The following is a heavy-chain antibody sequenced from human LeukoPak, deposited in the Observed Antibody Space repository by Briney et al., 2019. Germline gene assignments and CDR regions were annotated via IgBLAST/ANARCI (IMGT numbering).Heavy chain of an antibody. Sequence: PGGSLRLSCAASGFTFSSYWMTWVRQAPGKGLQWVANIKQDGSEKYYVDSVKGRFPISRDSSKNSVYLQMNSLRTEDTALYYCAKDSEKAAPGTPSYFDYWGQGTLVTVSS. CDR2: IKQDGSEK. V-gene: IGHV3-7*03. D-gene: IGHD6-13*01. J-gene: IGHJ4*02. CDR3: AKDSEKAAPGTPSYFDY. CDR1: GFTFSSYW.